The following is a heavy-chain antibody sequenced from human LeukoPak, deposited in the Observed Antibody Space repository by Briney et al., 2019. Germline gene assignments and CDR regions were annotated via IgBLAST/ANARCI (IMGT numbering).Heavy chain of an antibody. J-gene: IGHJ4*02. CDR2: IYYSGST. CDR3: ARDHWFGELLFDY. V-gene: IGHV4-39*07. CDR1: GGSISSSSYY. Sequence: SETLSLTCAVSGGSISSSSYYWCWIRQPPGKGLEWIGSIYYSGSTYYNPSLKSRVTISVDTSKNQFSLKLSSVTAADTAVYYCARDHWFGELLFDYWGQGTLVTVSS. D-gene: IGHD3-10*01.